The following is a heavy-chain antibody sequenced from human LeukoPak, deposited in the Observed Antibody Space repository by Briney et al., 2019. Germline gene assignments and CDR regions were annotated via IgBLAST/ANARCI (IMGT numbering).Heavy chain of an antibody. Sequence: GGSLRPSCSASGLAFSNYGVSWVRQTPGQGLEWVSSIIEEGDTTYYADAVRGRFTISRDNSKSIVYLQMSSLRVEDTAIYYCARLSEPSWGQGTLVTVSS. J-gene: IGHJ1*01. CDR3: ARLSEPS. D-gene: IGHD1-14*01. CDR1: GLAFSNYG. V-gene: IGHV3-23*01. CDR2: IIEEGDTT.